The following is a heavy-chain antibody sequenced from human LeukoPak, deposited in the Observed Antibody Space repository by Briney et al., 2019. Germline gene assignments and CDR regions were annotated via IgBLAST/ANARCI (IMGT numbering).Heavy chain of an antibody. D-gene: IGHD3-10*01. CDR1: GFTFSRNY. J-gene: IGHJ4*02. V-gene: IGHV3-23*01. Sequence: GGSLRLSCAASGFTFSRNYMSWGRQAPGKGVEWVSAISGTGGSTYYADSVKGGVTISRDNSKNTLYLQMNRLSAEDTAVYYCAKALNVAMVRGVITRDFDYWGQGTLVTVSS. CDR2: ISGTGGST. CDR3: AKALNVAMVRGVITRDFDY.